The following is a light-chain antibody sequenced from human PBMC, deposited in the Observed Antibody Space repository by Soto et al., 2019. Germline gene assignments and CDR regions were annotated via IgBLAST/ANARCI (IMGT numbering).Light chain of an antibody. Sequence: IVLTQSPGTLSLSPGESVTLSCRAAQSVSRTFLAWYQQKPGQAPKLLIYGTSSRASGTPDRFSGSGSGTDFPLSISRLEPEDFAVYYCHHYGNSVYTFGQGTNLEIK. CDR2: GTS. V-gene: IGKV3-20*01. CDR3: HHYGNSVYT. CDR1: QSVSRTF. J-gene: IGKJ2*01.